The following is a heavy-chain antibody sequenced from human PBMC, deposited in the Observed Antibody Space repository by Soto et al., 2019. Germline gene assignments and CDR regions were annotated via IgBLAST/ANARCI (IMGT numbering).Heavy chain of an antibody. V-gene: IGHV1-69*13. CDR1: GGTFSSYA. J-gene: IGHJ4*02. D-gene: IGHD2-15*01. CDR2: IIPIFGTA. CDR3: ARAPRADCSGGSCYSGTDY. Sequence: ASVKVSCKASGGTFSSYAISWVRQAPGQGLEWVGGIIPIFGTANYAQKFQGRVTITADESTSTAYMELSSLRSEDTAVYYCARAPRADCSGGSCYSGTDYWGQGTLVTVSS.